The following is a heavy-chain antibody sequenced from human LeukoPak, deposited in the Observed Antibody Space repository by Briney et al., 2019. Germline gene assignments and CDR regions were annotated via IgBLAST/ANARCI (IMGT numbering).Heavy chain of an antibody. CDR1: GGSISSGSYY. D-gene: IGHD3-10*01. CDR3: ARGITMVRGVIITPLPLDY. V-gene: IGHV4-61*02. CDR2: IYTSGST. Sequence: SETLSLTCTVPGGSISSGSYYWSWIRQPSGKGLEWIGRIYTSGSTNYNPSLKSRVTISVDTSKNQFSLKLNSVTAADTAVYYCARGITMVRGVIITPLPLDYWGQGTLVSVSS. J-gene: IGHJ4*02.